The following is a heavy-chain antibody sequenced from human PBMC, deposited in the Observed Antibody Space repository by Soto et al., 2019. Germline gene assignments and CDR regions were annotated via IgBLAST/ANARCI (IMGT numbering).Heavy chain of an antibody. CDR2: ISGSGGST. Sequence: GRSMRLSCAASGVTCSSYAMRWIRQAPGKGLEWVSAISGSGGSTYYADSVKGRFTISRDNSKNTLYLQMNSLRAEDTAVYYCARRGTASYYDYGVQGTLVTSPQ. D-gene: IGHD2-21*02. J-gene: IGHJ4*02. CDR1: GVTCSSYA. CDR3: ARRGTASYYDY. V-gene: IGHV3-23*01.